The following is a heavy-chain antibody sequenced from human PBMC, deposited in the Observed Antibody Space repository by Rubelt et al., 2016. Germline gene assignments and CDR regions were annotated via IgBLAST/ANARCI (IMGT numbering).Heavy chain of an antibody. D-gene: IGHD3-3*01. V-gene: IGHV7-4-1*02. CDR1: GYTFTSYA. CDR3: ARVRKIGVVMVRPENWFDP. Sequence: QVQLVQSGSELKKPGASVKVSCKASGYTFTSYAMNWVRQAPGQGLEWMGWINTNTGNPTYAQGFTGRFVFSLDTSVSTAYLQISSLKAEDTAVYYCARVRKIGVVMVRPENWFDPWGQGTLVTVSS. CDR2: INTNTGNP. J-gene: IGHJ5*02.